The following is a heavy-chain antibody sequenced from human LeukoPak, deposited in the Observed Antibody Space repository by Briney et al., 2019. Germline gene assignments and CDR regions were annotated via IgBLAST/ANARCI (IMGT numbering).Heavy chain of an antibody. J-gene: IGHJ4*02. CDR3: ASSRVYGYHDY. Sequence: GGSLRLSCAASGVTFSSDGMYWVRQAPGKGLEWVSAISGDGETTYYAESMKGRFTVSRDNSKDTLYLQMNSLRADDTAVYYCASSRVYGYHDYWGQGTLVTVSS. V-gene: IGHV3-23*01. CDR2: ISGDGETT. CDR1: GVTFSSDG. D-gene: IGHD5-18*01.